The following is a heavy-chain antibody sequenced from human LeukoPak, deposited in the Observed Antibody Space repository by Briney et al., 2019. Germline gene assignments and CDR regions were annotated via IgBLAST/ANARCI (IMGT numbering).Heavy chain of an antibody. CDR3: AREGRSSGWHDAFDI. J-gene: IGHJ3*02. V-gene: IGHV3-21*01. D-gene: IGHD6-19*01. Sequence: GGSLRLSCAASGFTFSSYSTNWVRQAPGKGLEWVSSISSSSSYIYYVDSVKGRFTISRDNAKNSLYLQMNSLRAEDTAVYYCAREGRSSGWHDAFDIWGQGTMVTVSS. CDR1: GFTFSSYS. CDR2: ISSSSSYI.